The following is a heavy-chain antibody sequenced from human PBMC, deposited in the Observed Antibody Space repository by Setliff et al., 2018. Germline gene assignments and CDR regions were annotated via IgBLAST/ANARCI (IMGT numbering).Heavy chain of an antibody. V-gene: IGHV3-33*08. CDR2: ILDDGVKK. D-gene: IGHD3-22*01. J-gene: IGHJ4*02. Sequence: RLSCAASGFTFSTYRMHWVRQAPGKGLEWVAVILDDGVKKYHADSVKGRFTISRDNAKNSLYLQMNSLTAEDTAVYYCARSPGWLPWIDFWGQGTLVTVSS. CDR3: ARSPGWLPWIDF. CDR1: GFTFSTYR.